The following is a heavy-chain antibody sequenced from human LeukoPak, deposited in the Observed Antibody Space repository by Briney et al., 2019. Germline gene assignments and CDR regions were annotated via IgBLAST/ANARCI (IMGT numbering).Heavy chain of an antibody. V-gene: IGHV1-18*01. CDR3: ARDSEGLVDY. J-gene: IGHJ4*02. D-gene: IGHD3-16*01. Sequence: ASVTVSCKSTGYTFTSYGFSWVRQAPGQGLEGMGLMSAYNGNTNYAHKLQGRVTITTDTSTSTAYMALRSLRSDDAAVYYCARDSEGLVDYWGQGTLVTASS. CDR1: GYTFTSYG. CDR2: MSAYNGNT.